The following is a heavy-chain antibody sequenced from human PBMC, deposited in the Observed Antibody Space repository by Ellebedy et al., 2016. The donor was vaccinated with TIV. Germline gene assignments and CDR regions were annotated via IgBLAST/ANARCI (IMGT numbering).Heavy chain of an antibody. CDR2: IYSGGST. D-gene: IGHD2-21*02. J-gene: IGHJ6*02. CDR1: GFTVSSNY. V-gene: IGHV3-66*01. CDR3: ARDLRTAYYYYYGMDV. Sequence: PGGSLRLSCAASGFTVSSNYMSWVRQAPGKGLEWVSVIYSGGSTYYADSVKGRFTISRDNSKNTLYLQMNSLRAEDTAVYYCARDLRTAYYYYYGMDVWGQGTTVTVSS.